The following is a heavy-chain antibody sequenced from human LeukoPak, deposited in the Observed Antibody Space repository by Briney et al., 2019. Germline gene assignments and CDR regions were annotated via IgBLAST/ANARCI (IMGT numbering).Heavy chain of an antibody. CDR1: GFTFRSYW. V-gene: IGHV3-7*03. CDR2: INQDRSQE. J-gene: IGHJ4*02. D-gene: IGHD3-10*01. CDR3: ARDRGYGSGSYYIRVFDY. Sequence: GGSLRLSCAASGFTFRSYWMSWVRQAPGKGLEWVANINQDRSQEYYVDSVRGRFSISRDNAKSSLFLQMNSLRAEDTAVYYCARDRGYGSGSYYIRVFDYWGQGTLVTVSS.